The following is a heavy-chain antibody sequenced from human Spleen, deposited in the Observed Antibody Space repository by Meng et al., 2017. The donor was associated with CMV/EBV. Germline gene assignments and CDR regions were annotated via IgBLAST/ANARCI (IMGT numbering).Heavy chain of an antibody. D-gene: IGHD1-26*01. CDR3: ARGGGSYRKYYFDY. J-gene: IGHJ4*02. V-gene: IGHV3-23*01. CDR2: ISGSGGST. CDR1: GFTFGSHA. Sequence: ASGFTFGSHAMSWVRQAPGKGLEWVSAISGSGGSTCYAASVKGRFTISRDNSKNTLYLQMNSLRAEDTAVYYCARGGGSYRKYYFDYWGQGTLVTVSS.